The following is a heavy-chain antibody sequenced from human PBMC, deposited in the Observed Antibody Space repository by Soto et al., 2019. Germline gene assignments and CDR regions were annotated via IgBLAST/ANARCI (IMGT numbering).Heavy chain of an antibody. D-gene: IGHD3-16*01. CDR2: INAGNGNT. Sequence: ASVKVSCKASGYTFTSYAMHWVRQAPGQRLEWMGWINAGNGNTKYSQKFQGRVTITRDTSASTAYMELSSLRSEDTVVYYCSRARYDYICGSDYWGQGTLVTVSS. CDR1: GYTFTSYA. CDR3: SRARYDYICGSDY. J-gene: IGHJ4*02. V-gene: IGHV1-3*01.